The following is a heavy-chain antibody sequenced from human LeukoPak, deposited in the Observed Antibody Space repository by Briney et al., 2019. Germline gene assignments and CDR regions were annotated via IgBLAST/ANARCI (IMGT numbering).Heavy chain of an antibody. CDR2: INSDGSDT. CDR3: ASCVAVPGLPDY. V-gene: IGHV3-74*01. J-gene: IGHJ4*02. Sequence: PGGSLRLSCAASGFTFSNAWMYWVRQAPGKGLVWVSRINSDGSDTSYADSVQGRLTISRDNAKNTLYLQMNSLRAEDTAVYYCASCVAVPGLPDYWGQGTLVTVSS. CDR1: GFTFSNAW. D-gene: IGHD6-19*01.